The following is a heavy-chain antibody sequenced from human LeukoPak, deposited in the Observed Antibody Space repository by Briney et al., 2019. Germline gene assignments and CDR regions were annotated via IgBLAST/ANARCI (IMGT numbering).Heavy chain of an antibody. CDR1: GGSISSSSYY. V-gene: IGHV4-39*01. CDR3: ARHSSSPYFDY. Sequence: SETLSLTCTVSGGSISSSSYYWGWIRQPQGKGLEWIGSIYYSGSTYYNPSLKSRVTISVDTSKNQFSLKLSSVTAADTAVYYCARHSSSPYFDYWGQGTLVTVSS. J-gene: IGHJ4*02. CDR2: IYYSGST. D-gene: IGHD6-6*01.